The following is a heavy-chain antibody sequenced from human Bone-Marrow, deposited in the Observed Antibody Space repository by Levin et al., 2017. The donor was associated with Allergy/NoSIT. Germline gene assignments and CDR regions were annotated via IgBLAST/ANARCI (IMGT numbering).Heavy chain of an antibody. Sequence: PGGSLRLSCAASGFTFSSYSMNWVRQAPGKGLEWVSSISSSSSYIYYADSVKGRFTISRDNAKNSLYLQMNSLRAEDTAVYYCARELWQPIDYYYGMDVWGQGTTVTVSS. CDR1: GFTFSSYS. V-gene: IGHV3-21*01. J-gene: IGHJ6*02. CDR3: ARELWQPIDYYYGMDV. D-gene: IGHD5-18*01. CDR2: ISSSSSYI.